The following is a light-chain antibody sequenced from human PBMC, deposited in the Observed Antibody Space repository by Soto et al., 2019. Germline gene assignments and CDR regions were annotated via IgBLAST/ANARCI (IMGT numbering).Light chain of an antibody. CDR1: QSISSY. Sequence: DIQMTQSPSSLSASVGDRVTITFRASQSISSYLNWYQQKPGKAPKLLIYAASSLQSEVPSRFRGSGSGTDFSLTISSLQPEDFASYYCQQSYNVLSWTFGQGTKVDIK. V-gene: IGKV1-39*01. J-gene: IGKJ1*01. CDR3: QQSYNVLSWT. CDR2: AAS.